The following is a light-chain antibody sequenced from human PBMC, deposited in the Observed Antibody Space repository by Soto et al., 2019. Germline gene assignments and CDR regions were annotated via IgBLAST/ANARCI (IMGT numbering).Light chain of an antibody. CDR2: GAS. J-gene: IGKJ2*01. CDR3: QQYSPSSYP. V-gene: IGKV3-20*01. Sequence: TVLTQSPGTLSLSPGERATLSCRASQSISTNFLAWYQHKPGQAPRLLIFGASRRAPGIPDRFSGSGSGTDFTLSSSAPEPEDLAVSYWQQYSPSSYPFAQGTPLHI. CDR1: QSISTNF.